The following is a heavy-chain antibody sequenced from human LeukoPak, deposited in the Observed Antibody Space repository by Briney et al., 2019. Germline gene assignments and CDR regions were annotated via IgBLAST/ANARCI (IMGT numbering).Heavy chain of an antibody. D-gene: IGHD3-10*01. V-gene: IGHV3-74*01. Sequence: PGGSLRLSCSASGFTLSNYWMHWVRQAPGKGLVWVARLHSNGAFTTYADSVKGRFSSSRDNAKNTVYLQMNGLRPEDTAVYYCVREGYGPGNYPFDFWGQGTLVTVSS. J-gene: IGHJ4*02. CDR2: LHSNGAFT. CDR1: GFTLSNYW. CDR3: VREGYGPGNYPFDF.